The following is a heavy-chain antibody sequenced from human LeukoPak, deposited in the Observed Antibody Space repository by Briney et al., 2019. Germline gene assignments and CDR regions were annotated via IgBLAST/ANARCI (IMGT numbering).Heavy chain of an antibody. J-gene: IGHJ4*02. CDR2: IDSGGGST. CDR1: EYTFSNYA. Sequence: GGSLRLSCVASEYTFSNYAMSWVRQAPGKGLEWVSSIDSGGGSTHYADSVKGRFTISRDNSKNTLYLQMNSLRAEDTAIYYCASADGSGYRYYWGQGTLVTVSS. V-gene: IGHV3-23*01. CDR3: ASADGSGYRYY. D-gene: IGHD3-22*01.